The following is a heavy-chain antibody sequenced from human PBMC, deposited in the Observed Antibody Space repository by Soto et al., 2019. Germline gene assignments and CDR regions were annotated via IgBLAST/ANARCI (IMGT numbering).Heavy chain of an antibody. Sequence: GGSLRLSCVASGFNLSHPWMTWVRQAAGKGLEWVGRIKSITDGGTADYAAPVKGRATISRDDSKNTVNLQMNSLKAEDTAVYYCTTGIYYDILTGYHNVAYWGQGALVTVSS. CDR1: GFNLSHPW. V-gene: IGHV3-15*01. D-gene: IGHD3-9*01. CDR2: IKSITDGGTA. J-gene: IGHJ4*02. CDR3: TTGIYYDILTGYHNVAY.